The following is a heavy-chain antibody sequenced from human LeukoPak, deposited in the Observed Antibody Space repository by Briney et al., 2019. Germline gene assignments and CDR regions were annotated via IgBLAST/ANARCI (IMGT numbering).Heavy chain of an antibody. Sequence: SETLSLTCTVSGGSISSSSYYWGWIRQPPGKGLEWIGSIYYSGSTYYNPSLKSRVTISVDTSKNQFSLKLSSVTAADTAVYYCARTGGSGWLFDYWGQGTLVTVSS. V-gene: IGHV4-39*01. CDR2: IYYSGST. J-gene: IGHJ4*02. CDR3: ARTGGSGWLFDY. D-gene: IGHD6-13*01. CDR1: GGSISSSSYY.